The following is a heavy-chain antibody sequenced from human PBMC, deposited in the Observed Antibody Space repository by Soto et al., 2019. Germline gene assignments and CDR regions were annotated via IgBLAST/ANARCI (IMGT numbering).Heavy chain of an antibody. CDR3: AIRFILTGYYRGIDY. Sequence: ASVKVSCKASGYTFTSYYMHWVRQAPGQGLEWMGIINPSGGSTNYAQKFQGRVTMTRDTSTSTVYMELSSLRSEDTAVYYCAIRFILTGYYRGIDYWGQGTLVTVSS. CDR2: INPSGGST. CDR1: GYTFTSYY. J-gene: IGHJ4*02. D-gene: IGHD3-9*01. V-gene: IGHV1-46*01.